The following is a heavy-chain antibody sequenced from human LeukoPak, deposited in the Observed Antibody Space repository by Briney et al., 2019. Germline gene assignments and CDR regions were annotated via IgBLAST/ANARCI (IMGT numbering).Heavy chain of an antibody. Sequence: GGSLRLSCAASGFTFSSYAMSWVRQAPGKGLEWVSAISGSGGSTYYADSVKGRFTISRDISRNTVHLQMNSLRAGDTAVYYCARDPHGYNSYFDYWGQGTLVTVSS. CDR3: ARDPHGYNSYFDY. J-gene: IGHJ4*02. D-gene: IGHD5-24*01. V-gene: IGHV3-23*01. CDR2: ISGSGGST. CDR1: GFTFSSYA.